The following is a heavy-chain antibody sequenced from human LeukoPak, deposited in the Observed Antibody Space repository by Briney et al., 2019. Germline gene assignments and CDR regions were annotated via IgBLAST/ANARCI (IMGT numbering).Heavy chain of an antibody. V-gene: IGHV1-8*01. Sequence: ASVKVSCKASGYTFTSYDINWVRQATGQGLEWMGWMNPNSGNTGYAQKFQGRVTMTRNTSISTAYMELSSLRSEDTAVYYCARDYDSSGYYLIDYWGQGTLVTVSS. J-gene: IGHJ4*02. CDR1: GYTFTSYD. CDR3: ARDYDSSGYYLIDY. CDR2: MNPNSGNT. D-gene: IGHD3-22*01.